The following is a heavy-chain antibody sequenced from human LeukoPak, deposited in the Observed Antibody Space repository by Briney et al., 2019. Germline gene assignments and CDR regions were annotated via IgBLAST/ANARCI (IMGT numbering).Heavy chain of an antibody. Sequence: SETLSLTCTVSGGSISSHYWSWTRQPPGKGLEWIGYIYYSGSTNYNPSLKSRVTISVDTSKNQFSLKLSSVTAADTAVYYCARGHSWSDAFDIWGQGTMVTVSS. V-gene: IGHV4-59*11. J-gene: IGHJ3*02. CDR2: IYYSGST. CDR3: ARGHSWSDAFDI. CDR1: GGSISSHY. D-gene: IGHD6-13*01.